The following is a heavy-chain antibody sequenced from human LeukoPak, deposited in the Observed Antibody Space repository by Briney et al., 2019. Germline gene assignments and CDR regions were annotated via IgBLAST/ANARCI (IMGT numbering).Heavy chain of an antibody. CDR3: AFIWVIPSTMPELDY. J-gene: IGHJ4*02. CDR2: TSSSDSGK. D-gene: IGHD2-2*01. V-gene: IGHV3-23*01. CDR1: GFTLSSYA. Sequence: GGSLRLSCVVSGFTLSSYAMSWVRQAPGKGLEWVAATSSSDSGKYHADSVRGRFTISRDNSKNTLYLQMNSLRAEDTAVYYCAFIWVIPSTMPELDYWGQGTLVTVSS.